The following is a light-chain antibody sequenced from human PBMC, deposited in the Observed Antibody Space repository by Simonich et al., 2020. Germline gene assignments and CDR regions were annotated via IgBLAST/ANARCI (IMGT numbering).Light chain of an antibody. CDR3: SSYTSSSTLV. CDR1: SSDVGGYNY. V-gene: IGLV2-14*03. J-gene: IGLJ2*01. Sequence: QSALTQPASVSGSPGQSITISCTGTSSDVGGYNYVSWYQPHPGKAPKLMIYDVSNRPSGVANRLSGSKSGNTASLTISGLQAEDEADYYSSSYTSSSTLVFGGGTKLTVL. CDR2: DVS.